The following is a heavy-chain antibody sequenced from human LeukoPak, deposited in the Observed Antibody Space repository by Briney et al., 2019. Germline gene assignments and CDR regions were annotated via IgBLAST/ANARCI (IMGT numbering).Heavy chain of an antibody. Sequence: SETLSLTCTVSGGSISSFYWSWIRQPARKGLEWIGRVYINGKSNYNPSLKSRVTISVDTSKNQLSLKLSSVTAADTAVYYCARDAISGYDFDWFDPWGQGTLVTVSS. J-gene: IGHJ5*02. CDR3: ARDAISGYDFDWFDP. V-gene: IGHV4-4*07. D-gene: IGHD5-12*01. CDR1: GGSISSFY. CDR2: VYINGKS.